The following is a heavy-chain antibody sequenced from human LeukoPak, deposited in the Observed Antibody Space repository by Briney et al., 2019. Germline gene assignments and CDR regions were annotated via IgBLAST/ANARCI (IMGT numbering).Heavy chain of an antibody. Sequence: ASVKVSCKASGYTFTSYYMHWVRQAPGQGLEWMGIINPSGGSTSYAQKFQGRVTMTRDTSTSTVYMELSSPRSEDTAVYYCARGGIAVAGTSLYYYYYYGMDVWGQGTTVTVSS. CDR2: INPSGGST. D-gene: IGHD6-19*01. J-gene: IGHJ6*02. V-gene: IGHV1-46*01. CDR3: ARGGIAVAGTSLYYYYYYGMDV. CDR1: GYTFTSYY.